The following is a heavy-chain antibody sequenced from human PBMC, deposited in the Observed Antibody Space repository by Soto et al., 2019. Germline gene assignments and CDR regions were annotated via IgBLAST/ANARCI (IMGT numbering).Heavy chain of an antibody. CDR2: ISYHGNDK. J-gene: IGHJ4*02. CDR1: GFTFSNYA. D-gene: IGHD3-10*01. V-gene: IGHV3-30-3*01. CDR3: TRAKVRALGGFDY. Sequence: QVQMVESGGGVVQPGRSLRLSCAASGFTFSNYAMHWVRQAPGKGLEWVAVISYHGNDKYYADSVKGRFTISRDNSKDTLYLQMSGLRAKDTAVYYCTRAKVRALGGFDYWGQGTLVTVSS.